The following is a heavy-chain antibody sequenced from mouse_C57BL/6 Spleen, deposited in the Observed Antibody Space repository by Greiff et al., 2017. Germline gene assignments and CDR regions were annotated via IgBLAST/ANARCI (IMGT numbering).Heavy chain of an antibody. CDR2: IDPETGGT. J-gene: IGHJ2*01. Sequence: QVQLKQSGAELVRPGASVTLSCKASGYTFTDYEMHWVKQTPVHGLEWIGAIDPETGGTAYNQKFKGKAILTADKSSSTAYMELRSLTSEDSAVYYCTRRGGLLCDYWGQGTTLTVSS. D-gene: IGHD2-1*01. CDR3: TRRGGLLCDY. CDR1: GYTFTDYE. V-gene: IGHV1-15*01.